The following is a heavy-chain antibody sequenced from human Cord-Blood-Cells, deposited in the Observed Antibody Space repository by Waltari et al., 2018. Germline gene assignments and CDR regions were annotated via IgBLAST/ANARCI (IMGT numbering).Heavy chain of an antibody. CDR1: GYTFTSYA. Sequence: QVQLVQSGAEVKKPGASVKVSCKASGYTFTSYAMHWVRQAPGQRLEWMGWINDGNGNPKYSQKVQGRVTITRDTSASTAYMELSSLRSEDTAVYYCARGYGDYYYYYGMDVWGQGTTVTVSS. V-gene: IGHV1-3*01. J-gene: IGHJ6*02. CDR2: INDGNGNP. D-gene: IGHD4-17*01. CDR3: ARGYGDYYYYYGMDV.